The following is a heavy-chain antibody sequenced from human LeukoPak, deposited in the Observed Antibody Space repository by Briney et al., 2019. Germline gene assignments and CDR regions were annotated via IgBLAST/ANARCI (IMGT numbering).Heavy chain of an antibody. Sequence: SETLSRTCTVSGVSISGSSYYWVGIRQPPGKGLEGIGSIYYTGSSSYNPSLKSRVTISVDTSKNQFSLRLTPVIAADTAVYYCAGMSRLDYWGQGTLVTVSS. V-gene: IGHV4-39*01. J-gene: IGHJ4*02. CDR3: AGMSRLDY. CDR2: IYYTGSS. CDR1: GVSISGSSYY.